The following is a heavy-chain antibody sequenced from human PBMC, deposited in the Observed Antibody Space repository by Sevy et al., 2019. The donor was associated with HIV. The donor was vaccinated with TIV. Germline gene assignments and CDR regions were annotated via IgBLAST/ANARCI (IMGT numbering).Heavy chain of an antibody. CDR1: GGSISSSSYY. CDR2: IYYSGST. V-gene: IGHV4-39*01. D-gene: IGHD3-16*01. J-gene: IGHJ4*02. CDR3: ARRLKTSGPYFDY. Sequence: SETLSLTCTVSGGSISSSSYYWGWIRQPPGKGLEWIGGIYYSGSTYYNPSLKSRVTISVDTSKNQFSLKLSSVTAADTAVYYWARRLKTSGPYFDYWGQGTLVTVSS.